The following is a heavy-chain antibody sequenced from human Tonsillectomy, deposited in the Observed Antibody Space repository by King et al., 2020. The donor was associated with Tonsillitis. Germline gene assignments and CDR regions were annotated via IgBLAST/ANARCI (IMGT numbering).Heavy chain of an antibody. J-gene: IGHJ5*02. Sequence: QLVQSGGGMVQPGMSLRLSCASSGFPFSSYALHWVRQAPGKGLEWVSVISYDGSSEYYADSVRGRFTISRDNSKNTLYLQMNSLTVEDTAVYYCARGYYYGSGRVDPWGQGTLVTVSS. CDR3: ARGYYYGSGRVDP. CDR1: GFPFSSYA. CDR2: ISYDGSSE. V-gene: IGHV3-30-3*01. D-gene: IGHD3-10*01.